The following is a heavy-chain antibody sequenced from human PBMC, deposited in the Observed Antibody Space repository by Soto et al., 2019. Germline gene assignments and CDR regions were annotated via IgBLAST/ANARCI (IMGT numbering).Heavy chain of an antibody. V-gene: IGHV1-46*01. CDR2: INPRDGTT. Sequence: QVQLVQSGAEVKKSGASVRVTCEASGYTFISYSMYWVRQAPGQGLEWMGMINPRDGTTLYAQNFQGRVTMTRDTSTRTVYMELSSLRSEDTALYYCVRGGGTLDYWGQGTLVTVSS. CDR1: GYTFISYS. J-gene: IGHJ4*02. CDR3: VRGGGTLDY.